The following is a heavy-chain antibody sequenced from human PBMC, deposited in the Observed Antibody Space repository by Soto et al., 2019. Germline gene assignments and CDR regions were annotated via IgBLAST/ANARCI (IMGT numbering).Heavy chain of an antibody. CDR3: ARVYAVNYVGYFDY. CDR2: IFYTGST. Sequence: PSETLSLTCTVSGASISRGGYYWSWVRQHPGKGLEWIGFIFYTGSTSCNPSLKSRVTMSVDTSKSQFSLKLSSVTAADTAVYNCARVYAVNYVGYFDYWGQGTLVTVSS. J-gene: IGHJ4*02. V-gene: IGHV4-31*03. D-gene: IGHD3-16*01. CDR1: GASISRGGYY.